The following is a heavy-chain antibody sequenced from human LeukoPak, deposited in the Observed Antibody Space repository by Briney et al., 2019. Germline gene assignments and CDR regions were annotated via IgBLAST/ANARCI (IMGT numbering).Heavy chain of an antibody. J-gene: IGHJ4*02. CDR3: ARRAEVSIAAAGHFFDS. CDR1: GGSINSSSYF. Sequence: PSVTLSLTCTGSGGSINSSSYFWGWIRQPPGKGLEWNGDIHYSGNTYYNPSLKSRVTISVDTSKNQFSLKLSSVSAADTAVYFCARRAEVSIAAAGHFFDSWGQGTLVTVSS. V-gene: IGHV4-39*01. CDR2: IHYSGNT. D-gene: IGHD6-13*01.